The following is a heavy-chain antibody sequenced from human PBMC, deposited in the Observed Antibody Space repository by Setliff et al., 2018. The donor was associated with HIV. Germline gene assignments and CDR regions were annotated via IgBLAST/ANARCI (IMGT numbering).Heavy chain of an antibody. CDR3: VREVGYFDF. CDR1: GGSVSTSSYS. Sequence: SETLSLTCTVSGGSVSTSSYSWGWIRQPPEKGLEWSGTIYHTGNTNLNPSLESRLTMSVDTSKNQFSLKLNSVTAADTAVYYCVREVGYFDFWGSGTLVTVSS. V-gene: IGHV4-39*07. J-gene: IGHJ2*01. CDR2: IYHTGNT. D-gene: IGHD1-26*01.